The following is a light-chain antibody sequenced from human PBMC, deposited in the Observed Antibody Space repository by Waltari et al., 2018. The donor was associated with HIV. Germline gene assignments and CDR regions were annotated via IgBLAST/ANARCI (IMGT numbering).Light chain of an antibody. Sequence: QSALTQPASVSGSLGQSITIPCIGTSRAIATDHYVSWYQHHPDKAPRLVIYDANSRPSGVPFRFSGSKSGNTASLTISGLQAEDEADYYCASYTITSTLVFGGGTKVTVL. J-gene: IGLJ3*02. CDR2: DAN. V-gene: IGLV2-14*01. CDR1: SRAIATDHY. CDR3: ASYTITSTLV.